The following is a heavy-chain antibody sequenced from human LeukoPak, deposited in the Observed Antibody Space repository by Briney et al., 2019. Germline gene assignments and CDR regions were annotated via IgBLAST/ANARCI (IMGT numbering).Heavy chain of an antibody. CDR3: AKDGHGSGYHDAFDI. D-gene: IGHD5-12*01. V-gene: IGHV3-23*01. CDR2: ISGSGGST. CDR1: GFTFSNYA. J-gene: IGHJ3*02. Sequence: HGGSLRLSCAASGFTFSNYAMSWVRQAPGKGLQWVSAISGSGGSTYYADSVKGRFTISRDNSKNTLYLQMNSLRAEDTAVYYCAKDGHGSGYHDAFDIWGQGTMVTVSS.